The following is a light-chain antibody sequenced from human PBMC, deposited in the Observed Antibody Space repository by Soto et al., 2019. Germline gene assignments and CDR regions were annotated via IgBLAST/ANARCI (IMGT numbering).Light chain of an antibody. V-gene: IGKV1-5*01. CDR2: DAS. J-gene: IGKJ1*01. CDR1: QSVSDW. Sequence: IQMTQSPSSLSASVGDRVTITCRASQSVSDWVAWYQQKPGKAPKVVIYDASSLESGVPSRFAGSSAGTEFTLTINSLQPDDSATYYCQQEYNFPGTFGQGTKVDIK. CDR3: QQEYNFPGT.